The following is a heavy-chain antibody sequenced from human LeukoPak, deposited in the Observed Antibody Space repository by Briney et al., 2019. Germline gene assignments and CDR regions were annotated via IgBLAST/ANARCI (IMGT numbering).Heavy chain of an antibody. J-gene: IGHJ4*02. D-gene: IGHD3-22*01. V-gene: IGHV3-30-3*01. CDR3: ARVPGAYYFDVDY. Sequence: GGSLRLSCAASGFTFSSYAMHWVRQAPGKGLEWVAVISYDGSNKYYADSVKGRFTISRDNSKNTLYLQMNSLRVEDTAVYYCARVPGAYYFDVDYWGQGTLVTVSS. CDR1: GFTFSSYA. CDR2: ISYDGSNK.